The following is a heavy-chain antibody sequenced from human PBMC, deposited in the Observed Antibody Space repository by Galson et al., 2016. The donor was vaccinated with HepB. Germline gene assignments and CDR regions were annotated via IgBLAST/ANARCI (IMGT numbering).Heavy chain of an antibody. D-gene: IGHD2-2*01. CDR3: ATEVFGMPFNSDY. V-gene: IGHV3-15*01. CDR1: GFTFSNVW. CDR2: IRSKTAGGTT. Sequence: SLRLSCAASGFTFSNVWMNWVRQAPGKGLEWVGRIRSKTAGGTTDYAAPVKDRVTVSRDDSKNTLFLQMSRLETDDTAVYYCATEVFGMPFNSDYWGQGTVVTVSS. J-gene: IGHJ4*02.